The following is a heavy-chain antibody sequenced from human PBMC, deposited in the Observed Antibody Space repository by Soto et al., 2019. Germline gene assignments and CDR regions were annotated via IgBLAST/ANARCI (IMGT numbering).Heavy chain of an antibody. D-gene: IGHD3-22*01. V-gene: IGHV4-30-2*06. J-gene: IGHJ4*02. Sequence: TLSLTCSVSGVAMTYGGYSWSWIRQSPEKGLEWLGYIGHLETTYYNPSFTSRLSLSXXXTXKXFXLXXXSMTXADKPVYYCARGRGYVSFDFWGQGIQVTVSS. CDR3: ARGRGYVSFDF. CDR2: IGHLETT. CDR1: GVAMTYGGYS.